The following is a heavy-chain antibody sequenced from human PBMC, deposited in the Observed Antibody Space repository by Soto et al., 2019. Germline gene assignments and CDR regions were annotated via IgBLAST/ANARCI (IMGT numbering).Heavy chain of an antibody. Sequence: SETLSLTCTVSGGSISSSSYYWGWIRQPPGKGLEWIGSIYYSGSTYYNPSLKSRVTISVDTSKNQFSLKLSSVTAADTAVYYCARRVGAAAGNYYYYGMDVWGQGTTVTVSS. V-gene: IGHV4-39*01. CDR1: GGSISSSSYY. CDR3: ARRVGAAAGNYYYYGMDV. D-gene: IGHD6-13*01. CDR2: IYYSGST. J-gene: IGHJ6*02.